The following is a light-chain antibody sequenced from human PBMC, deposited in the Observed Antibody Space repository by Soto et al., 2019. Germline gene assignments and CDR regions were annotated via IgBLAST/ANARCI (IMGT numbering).Light chain of an antibody. V-gene: IGLV1-40*01. J-gene: IGLJ1*01. Sequence: QSVLTQPPSVSGAPGQRVTISCTGSNSNIGAGYDVHWYQLLPGTAPKLLIYGNSNRPSGVPDRFSGSKSGTSASLAITGIQAEDEADYYYQSYDTSLSGLYVFGTGTKLTVL. CDR2: GNS. CDR1: NSNIGAGYD. CDR3: QSYDTSLSGLYV.